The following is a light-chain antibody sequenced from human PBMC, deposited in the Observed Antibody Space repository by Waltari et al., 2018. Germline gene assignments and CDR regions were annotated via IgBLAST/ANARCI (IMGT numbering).Light chain of an antibody. V-gene: IGLV3-10*01. Sequence: SDELTQPPSASVSPGQTARITSSGAAFPKKYAHWYQQKSGQAPGLVIYEDTKRPSETPERFSGSRAGTMATLPISAAHVEDDADYYCYSTDSSGLGVFGTGTKVTVL. J-gene: IGLJ1*01. CDR2: EDT. CDR1: AFPKKY. CDR3: YSTDSSGLGV.